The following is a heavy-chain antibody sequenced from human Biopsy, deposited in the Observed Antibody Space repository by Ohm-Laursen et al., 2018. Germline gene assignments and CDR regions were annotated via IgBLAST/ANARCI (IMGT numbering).Heavy chain of an antibody. V-gene: IGHV1-2*02. CDR2: INPNSGNA. Sequence: SVKVSCKSSGYTFAGYYLHWVRQAPGHGLEWMGWINPNSGNANYAQSFQGRLTVTRDTSISTAYMELTSLTFDDTAIYYCARVPAYPSIDGYYGLDLWGQGTTVIVSS. D-gene: IGHD3-9*01. CDR1: GYTFAGYY. CDR3: ARVPAYPSIDGYYGLDL. J-gene: IGHJ6*02.